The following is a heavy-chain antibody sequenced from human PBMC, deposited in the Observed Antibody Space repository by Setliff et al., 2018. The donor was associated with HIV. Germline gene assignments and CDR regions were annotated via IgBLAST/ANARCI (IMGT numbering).Heavy chain of an antibody. V-gene: IGHV3-74*01. CDR3: ARVGLGGAFDI. J-gene: IGHJ3*02. CDR1: GFSFSDFW. D-gene: IGHD1-26*01. CDR2: VYSAGTTT. Sequence: LRLSCAASGFSFSDFWMHWVRQVPGKGLAWVSRVYSAGTTTTYADSVKGRFTISRDNGKNTLYLQMNSLRADDSAVYFCARVGLGGAFDIWGQGTKVTVSS.